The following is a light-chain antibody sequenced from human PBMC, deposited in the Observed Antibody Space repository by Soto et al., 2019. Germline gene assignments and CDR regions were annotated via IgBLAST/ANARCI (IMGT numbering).Light chain of an antibody. J-gene: IGKJ5*01. CDR2: GAS. V-gene: IGKV1-33*01. Sequence: DIQMTQSPSSLSASVGDRVIITCQASQDISNFLNWYQQKPGKAPKLLIYGASNLETGVPSRFSGSGSGTDFTFTISSLQPEDVATYSCQQYDNLPSITFGQGTRLEIK. CDR1: QDISNF. CDR3: QQYDNLPSIT.